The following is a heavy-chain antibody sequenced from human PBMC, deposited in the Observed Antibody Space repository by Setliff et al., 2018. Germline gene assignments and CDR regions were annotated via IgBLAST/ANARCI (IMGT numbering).Heavy chain of an antibody. CDR2: TYYSGST. Sequence: SETLSLTCTVSGGSISSGGYYWSWIRQHPGKGLEWIGYTYYSGSTYYNPSLKSRVTISVDTSKNQFSLKLSSVTAADTAVYYCARVALVVVIRNAFDIWGQGTMVTVSS. D-gene: IGHD2-21*01. CDR3: ARVALVVVIRNAFDI. J-gene: IGHJ3*02. CDR1: GGSISSGGYY. V-gene: IGHV4-31*03.